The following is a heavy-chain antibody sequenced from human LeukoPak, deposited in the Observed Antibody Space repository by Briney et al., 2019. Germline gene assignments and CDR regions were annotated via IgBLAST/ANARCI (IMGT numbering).Heavy chain of an antibody. J-gene: IGHJ4*02. CDR1: GGSLSGYY. CDR3: ARGREEGLDY. CDR2: INHSGST. V-gene: IGHV4-34*01. Sequence: PSETLSLTCAVYGGSLSGYYWSWIRQPPGKGLEWIGEINHSGSTNYNPSLKSRVTISVDTSKNQFSLKLSSVTAADTAVYYCARGREEGLDYWGQGTLVTVSS.